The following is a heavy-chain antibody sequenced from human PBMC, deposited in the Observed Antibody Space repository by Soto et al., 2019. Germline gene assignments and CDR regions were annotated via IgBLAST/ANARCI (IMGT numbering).Heavy chain of an antibody. D-gene: IGHD2-15*01. Sequence: SETLSLTCTVSGGSISSSSYYWGWIRQPPGKGLEWIGSIYYSGSTYYNPSLKSRVTISVDTSKNQFSLKLSSVTAADTAVYYCARHVPNRDIVVVVAATAGAGAFDIWGQGTMVTVSS. CDR3: ARHVPNRDIVVVVAATAGAGAFDI. CDR2: IYYSGST. CDR1: GGSISSSSYY. J-gene: IGHJ3*02. V-gene: IGHV4-39*01.